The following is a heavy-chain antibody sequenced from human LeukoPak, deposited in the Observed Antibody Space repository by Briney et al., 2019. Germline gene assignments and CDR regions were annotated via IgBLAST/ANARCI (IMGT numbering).Heavy chain of an antibody. J-gene: IGHJ6*02. Sequence: SETLSLTCTVSGGSISSCGYYWSWIRQHPGKGLEWIGYIYYSGSTYYNPSLKSRVTISVDTSKNQFSLKLSSVTAADTAVYYCASYDYSKTQDGMDVWGQGTTVTVSS. V-gene: IGHV4-31*03. CDR2: IYYSGST. CDR1: GGSISSCGYY. D-gene: IGHD4-11*01. CDR3: ASYDYSKTQDGMDV.